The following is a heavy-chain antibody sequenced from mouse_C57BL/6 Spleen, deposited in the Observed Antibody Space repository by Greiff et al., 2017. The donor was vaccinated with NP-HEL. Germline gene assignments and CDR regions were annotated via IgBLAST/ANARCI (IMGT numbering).Heavy chain of an antibody. CDR2: INPSNGGT. Sequence: VQLQQPGTELVKPGASVKLSCKASGYTFTSYWMHWVKQRPGQGLEWIGNINPSNGGTNYNEKFKSKATLTVDKSSSTAYMQLSSLTSEDSAVYYCAREEIYYGYDAYAMDYWGQGTSVTVSS. J-gene: IGHJ4*01. D-gene: IGHD2-2*01. CDR1: GYTFTSYW. CDR3: AREEIYYGYDAYAMDY. V-gene: IGHV1-53*01.